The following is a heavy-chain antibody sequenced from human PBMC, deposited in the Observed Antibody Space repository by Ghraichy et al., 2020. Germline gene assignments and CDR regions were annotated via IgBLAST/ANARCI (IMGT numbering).Heavy chain of an antibody. J-gene: IGHJ4*02. CDR2: ISYSGIT. D-gene: IGHD3-22*01. CDR1: RGYISGSVDY. CDR3: ARLRGRHYYQSSGNFDY. V-gene: IGHV4-39*01. Sequence: SETLSLTCIVYRGYISGSVDYWAWIRQSQGTGREWIGSISYSGITYYNTPFKSRFTIYVYTAKNQFSLKVTSVTDTYTGVYYCARLRGRHYYQSSGNFDYWGLGTKVTVSP.